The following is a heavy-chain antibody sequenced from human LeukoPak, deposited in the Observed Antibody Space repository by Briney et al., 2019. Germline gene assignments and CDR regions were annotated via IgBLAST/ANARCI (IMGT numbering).Heavy chain of an antibody. CDR2: IIPIFGTA. Sequence: SVKVSCKASGGTFSSYAISWVRQAPGQGLEWMGGIIPIFGTANYAQKFQGRVTITADESTSTAYMELSSLRSEDTAVYYCARLFLYSGYDEDYWGQGTPVTVSS. CDR1: GGTFSSYA. D-gene: IGHD5-12*01. J-gene: IGHJ4*02. CDR3: ARLFLYSGYDEDY. V-gene: IGHV1-69*13.